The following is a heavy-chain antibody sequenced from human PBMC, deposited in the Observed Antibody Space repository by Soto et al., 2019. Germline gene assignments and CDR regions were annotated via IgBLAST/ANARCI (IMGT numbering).Heavy chain of an antibody. V-gene: IGHV4-59*08. CDR1: GGSISSYY. CDR2: VHHSWGS. CDR3: AQQGFGPLHGLVDV. J-gene: IGHJ6*02. Sequence: QVQLQESGPGLVKPSETMSLSCTVSGGSISSYYWSWFRQSPGKRMEWIGYVHHSWGSSYNPSLQSRVAISLDTSKSQFSLKVTSVTATDTAVYYCAQQGFGPLHGLVDVWDQGTTVTVSS. D-gene: IGHD3-10*01.